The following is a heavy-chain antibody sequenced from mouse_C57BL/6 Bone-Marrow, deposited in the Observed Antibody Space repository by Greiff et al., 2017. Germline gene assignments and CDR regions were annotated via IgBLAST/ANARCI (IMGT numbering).Heavy chain of an antibody. V-gene: IGHV5-17*01. CDR3: GRVYGNGGMDY. J-gene: IGHJ4*01. CDR2: ISSGSSTI. Sequence: EVMLVESGGGLVKPGGSLKLSCAASGFTFSDYGMHWVRQAPEKGLEWVAYISSGSSTIYYADTVKGRFTISRDNAKNTLFLQMTSLRSEDTAMFYCGRVYGNGGMDYWGQGTSVTVSS. D-gene: IGHD2-1*01. CDR1: GFTFSDYG.